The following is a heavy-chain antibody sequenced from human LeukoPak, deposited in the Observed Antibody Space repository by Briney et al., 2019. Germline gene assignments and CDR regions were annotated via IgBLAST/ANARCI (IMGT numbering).Heavy chain of an antibody. CDR2: IYDSGYT. CDR1: GASIRTYH. CDR3: ARLNRAGGSHRDFDC. J-gene: IGHJ4*02. Sequence: SETLSLTCTVSGASIRTYHWSWFRQSPGKGLEWTASIYDSGYTNYSPSLKSRTTISVDTSNNQFSLRLTSVTAADTAVYYCARLNRAGGSHRDFDCWGQGTRVTVSS. V-gene: IGHV4-59*08. D-gene: IGHD4-23*01.